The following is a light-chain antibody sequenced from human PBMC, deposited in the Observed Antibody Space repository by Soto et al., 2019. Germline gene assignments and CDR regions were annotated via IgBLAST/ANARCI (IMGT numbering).Light chain of an antibody. CDR3: SSYTSRSNYV. Sequence: QSALTQPASVSGSPGQSITISCTGSSSDVGAYNYVSWYQQHPGKAPKLMIYEVSNRPSGVSNRFSGSRSGNTASLTISGLQTEDDADYYCSSYTSRSNYVFGGGTKLTVL. CDR2: EVS. V-gene: IGLV2-14*01. CDR1: SSDVGAYNY. J-gene: IGLJ3*02.